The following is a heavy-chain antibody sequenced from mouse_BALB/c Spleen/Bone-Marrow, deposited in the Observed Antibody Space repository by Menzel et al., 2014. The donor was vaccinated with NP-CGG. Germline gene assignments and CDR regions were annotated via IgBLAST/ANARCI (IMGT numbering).Heavy chain of an antibody. CDR1: GFDFSRYW. CDR3: AXXXXXXXXXX. CDR2: XNPDSSTI. Sequence: EVKLMESGGGLVQPGGSLKLSCAASGFDFSRYWMSWVRQAPGKGLEWIGEXNPDSSTINYTPSLKDKFIISRDNAKNTLYLQMSKXRSXDTALYYCAXXXXXXXXXXWGQGTSLTVSS. V-gene: IGHV4-1*02. J-gene: IGHJ2*02.